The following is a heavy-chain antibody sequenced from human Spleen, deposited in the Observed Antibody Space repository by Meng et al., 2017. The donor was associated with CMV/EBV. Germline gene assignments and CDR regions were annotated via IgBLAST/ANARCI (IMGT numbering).Heavy chain of an antibody. Sequence: GESLKISCAASGFSFSSYAMHWVRQAPGKGLEWVAAIPYDGSNKRYSDSVEGRFTISRDNSKNTLYLQMNSLGAEDTAVYYCARVRWELLGFFDYWGQGTLVTVSS. CDR2: IPYDGSNK. CDR3: ARVRWELLGFFDY. D-gene: IGHD1-26*01. V-gene: IGHV3-30*04. CDR1: GFSFSSYA. J-gene: IGHJ4*02.